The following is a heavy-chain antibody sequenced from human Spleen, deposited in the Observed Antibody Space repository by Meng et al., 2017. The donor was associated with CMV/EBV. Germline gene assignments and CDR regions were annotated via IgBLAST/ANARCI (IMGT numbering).Heavy chain of an antibody. V-gene: IGHV4-61*08. CDR1: SVSCVDYY. CDR2: ICYSGNT. D-gene: IGHD2-2*01. Sequence: SVSCVDYYCNCIRRHPGTGLELIWHICYSGNTRYTPSLQSRLTISLDMSQTQFSLELSSVTAADSAVYYCSTLLGHCTTTSCSAPLDPWGHGALVTVSS. J-gene: IGHJ5*02. CDR3: STLLGHCTTTSCSAPLDP.